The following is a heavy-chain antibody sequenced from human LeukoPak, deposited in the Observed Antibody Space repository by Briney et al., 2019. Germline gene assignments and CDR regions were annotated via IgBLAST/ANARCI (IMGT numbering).Heavy chain of an antibody. CDR2: ISGSGGST. CDR1: GYTFSSYG. CDR3: AKPILTTVTTPGLDY. J-gene: IGHJ4*02. Sequence: ASVKVSCKASGYTFSSYGMSWVRQAPGKGLEWVSAISGSGGSTYYADSVKGRFTISRDNSKNTLYLQMNSLRAEDTAVYYCAKPILTTVTTPGLDYWGQGTLVTVSS. D-gene: IGHD4-17*01. V-gene: IGHV3-23*01.